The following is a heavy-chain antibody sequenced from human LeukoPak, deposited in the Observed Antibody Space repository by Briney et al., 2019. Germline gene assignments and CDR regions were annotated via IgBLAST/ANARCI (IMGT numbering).Heavy chain of an antibody. J-gene: IGHJ4*02. CDR3: ARGGGGIDS. V-gene: IGHV3-7*05. D-gene: IGHD3-3*01. CDR1: GFAFSDYW. Sequence: GGSLRLSCAVSGFAFSDYWMNWVRQAPGKELEWVANTGQDGSQKYYVDSVKGRFTISRDNARNSLDLQIDSLRPEDTAVYYCARGGGGIDSWGQGTLVTVSS. CDR2: TGQDGSQK.